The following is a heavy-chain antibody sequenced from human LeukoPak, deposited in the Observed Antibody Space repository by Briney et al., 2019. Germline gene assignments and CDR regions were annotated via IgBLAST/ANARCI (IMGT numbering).Heavy chain of an antibody. CDR3: AGTGGTSYEIDY. CDR1: GGSFNDYY. Sequence: SETLSLTCAVYGGSFNDYYWSWIRQPPGKGLEWIGEINHSGSTNYNPSLKSRVTISVDTSKNQFSLKLSSVTAADTAVYYCAGTGGTSYEIDYWGQGTLVTVSS. D-gene: IGHD2-2*01. CDR2: INHSGST. V-gene: IGHV4-34*01. J-gene: IGHJ4*02.